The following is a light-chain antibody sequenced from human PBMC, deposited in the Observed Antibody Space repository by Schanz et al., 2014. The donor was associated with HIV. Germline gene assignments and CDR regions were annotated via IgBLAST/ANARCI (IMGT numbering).Light chain of an antibody. CDR3: QQRTNWPPLT. CDR1: QSVSSY. V-gene: IGKV3D-20*02. CDR2: DAS. Sequence: EIVLTQSPGTLSLSPGERATLSCRASQSVSSYLVWYQHKPGQAPRLLIFDASSRATGVPDRFSGSGSGTDFTLTISRLEPEDFAVYYCQQRTNWPPLTFGQGTRLEIK. J-gene: IGKJ5*01.